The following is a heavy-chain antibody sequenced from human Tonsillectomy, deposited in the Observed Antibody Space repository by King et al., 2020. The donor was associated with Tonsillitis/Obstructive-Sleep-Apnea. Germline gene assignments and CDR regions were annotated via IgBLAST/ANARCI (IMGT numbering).Heavy chain of an antibody. J-gene: IGHJ4*02. CDR1: AFTFSSYA. CDR3: ARGEYYYGSGSYSPDFDY. D-gene: IGHD3-10*01. Sequence: QLVQSGGGVVQPGRSLRLSCAASAFTFSSYAMHWVRQALGKGLEWVAAISYDGRNKYYADSVKGRFTISRDNSKNTLYLQMNSLRAEDRAVYYCARGEYYYGSGSYSPDFDYWGQGTLVTVSS. CDR2: ISYDGRNK. V-gene: IGHV3-30*04.